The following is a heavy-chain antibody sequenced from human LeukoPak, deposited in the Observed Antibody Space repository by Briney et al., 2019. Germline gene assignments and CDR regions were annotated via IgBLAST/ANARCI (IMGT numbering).Heavy chain of an antibody. CDR1: GGSFSGYY. V-gene: IGHV4-34*01. CDR3: ARGRGYDSSGYYTSFANPYGMDV. J-gene: IGHJ6*02. CDR2: INHSGST. Sequence: SATLSLTCAVYGGSFSGYYWSWIRQPPGKGLEWIGEINHSGSTNYNPSLKSRVTISVDTSKNQFSLKLSPVTAADTAVYYCARGRGYDSSGYYTSFANPYGMDVWGQGTTVTVSS. D-gene: IGHD3-22*01.